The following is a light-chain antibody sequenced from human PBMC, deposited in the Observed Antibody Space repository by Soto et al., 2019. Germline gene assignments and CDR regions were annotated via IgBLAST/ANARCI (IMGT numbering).Light chain of an antibody. CDR3: QQYGSSPSLT. Sequence: RASPGTLSLSPGERATLSCRASQSVSSSYLAWYQQKPGQAPRLLIYGASSRATGIPDRFSGSGSGTDFTLTISRLEPEDFAVYYCQQYGSSPSLTFGGGTKVDIK. CDR2: GAS. CDR1: QSVSSSY. V-gene: IGKV3-20*01. J-gene: IGKJ4*01.